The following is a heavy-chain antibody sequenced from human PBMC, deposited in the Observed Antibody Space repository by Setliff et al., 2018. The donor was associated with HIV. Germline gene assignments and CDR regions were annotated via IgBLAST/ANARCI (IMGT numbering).Heavy chain of an antibody. CDR2: IYYSGST. J-gene: IGHJ4*02. D-gene: IGHD3-10*01. V-gene: IGHV4-39*01. CDR3: ASGELAYVDY. CDR1: GASISSSSYY. Sequence: SETLSLTCTVSGASISSSSYYWGWIRQPPGKGLEWIGSIYYSGSTYYNPSLKSRVTISVDTSKNQFSLKLSSVTAADTAVYYCASGELAYVDYWGQGTLVTV.